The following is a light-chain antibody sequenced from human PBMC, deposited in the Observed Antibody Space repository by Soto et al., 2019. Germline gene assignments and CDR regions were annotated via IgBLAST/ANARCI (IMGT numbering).Light chain of an antibody. J-gene: IGKJ1*01. CDR1: QSVSSK. CDR3: QQYGSSPGT. CDR2: DTS. Sequence: EIVMTQSPATLSVSPGERATLSCRAGQSVSSKLAWYQHKPGQAPRLLIYDTSTRAAGIPARFTGSGSGTDFTLTISRLEPEDFAVYYCQQYGSSPGTFGQGTKV. V-gene: IGKV3-15*01.